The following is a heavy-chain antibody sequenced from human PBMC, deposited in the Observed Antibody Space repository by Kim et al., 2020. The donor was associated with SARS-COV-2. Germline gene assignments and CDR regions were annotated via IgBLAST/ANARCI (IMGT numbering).Heavy chain of an antibody. D-gene: IGHD3-9*01. V-gene: IGHV3-23*01. CDR1: EFTFSHFA. CDR2: IGAGGNT. J-gene: IGHJ6*04. Sequence: GGSLRLSCEASEFTFSHFALIWVRQAPGKGLEWVSGIGAGGNTNYRDSVKGRFTISRDNSKNTLYLQMDSLRAGDTAVYYCAKGAYDILTGYTFFSHYGMDVWGKGTTVTVSS. CDR3: AKGAYDILTGYTFFSHYGMDV.